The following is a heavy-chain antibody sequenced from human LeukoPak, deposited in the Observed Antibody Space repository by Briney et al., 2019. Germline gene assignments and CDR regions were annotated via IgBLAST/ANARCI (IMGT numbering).Heavy chain of an antibody. CDR1: GGSISSYY. CDR3: ARGGLVRGTINSLIGFDI. CDR2: IYYSGST. J-gene: IGHJ3*02. V-gene: IGHV4-59*12. D-gene: IGHD3-10*01. Sequence: SETLSLTCTVSGGSISSYYRGWIRQPPGKGLEWIGYIYYSGSTNYNPSLKSRVTISVDTSKNQFSLKLSSVTAEDTALYYCARGGLVRGTINSLIGFDIWGQGIMVTVSS.